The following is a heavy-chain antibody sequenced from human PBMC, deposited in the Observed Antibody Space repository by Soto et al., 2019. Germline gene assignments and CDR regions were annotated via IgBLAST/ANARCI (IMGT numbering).Heavy chain of an antibody. Sequence: QMQLQESGPGLVKPSETLSLTCAVSSASIITEQRWTWVRQPPGKGLEWIGEIHHSGSTNNNPSLRSRVTSSVDKSKNQFPRNLNSVTAADTALYYCARSFGWYAIDHWGQGTLVIVSS. J-gene: IGHJ4*02. CDR3: ARSFGWYAIDH. V-gene: IGHV4-4*02. D-gene: IGHD6-19*01. CDR1: SASIITEQR. CDR2: IHHSGST.